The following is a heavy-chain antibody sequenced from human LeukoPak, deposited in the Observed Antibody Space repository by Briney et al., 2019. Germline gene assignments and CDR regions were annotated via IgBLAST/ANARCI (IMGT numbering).Heavy chain of an antibody. Sequence: PSQTLSLTCTVSGGSISSGGYYWSWIRQHPGKGLEWIGYIYYSGSTYYNPSLKSRVTISVDTSKNQFSLKLSSVTAADTAVYYCANFADHGDYVYYFDYWGQGTLVTVSS. J-gene: IGHJ4*02. CDR2: IYYSGST. V-gene: IGHV4-31*03. CDR1: GGSISSGGYY. D-gene: IGHD4-17*01. CDR3: ANFADHGDYVYYFDY.